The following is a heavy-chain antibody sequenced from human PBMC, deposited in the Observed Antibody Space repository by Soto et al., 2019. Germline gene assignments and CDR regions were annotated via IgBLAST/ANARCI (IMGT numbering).Heavy chain of an antibody. CDR3: ARDTNGYPALFDY. J-gene: IGHJ4*02. V-gene: IGHV1-18*01. D-gene: IGHD2-8*01. Sequence: ASVKVSCKASGGTFNSHAISWVRQAPGHGLEWMGWISAYNGNTNYAQKLQGRVTMTTDTSTSTAYMELRSLRSDDTAVYYCARDTNGYPALFDYWGQGTLVTVSS. CDR2: ISAYNGNT. CDR1: GGTFNSHA.